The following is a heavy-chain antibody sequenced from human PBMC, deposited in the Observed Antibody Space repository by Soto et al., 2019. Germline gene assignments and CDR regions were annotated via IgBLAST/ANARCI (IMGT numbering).Heavy chain of an antibody. J-gene: IGHJ4*02. CDR3: VVVEGFKYYFDY. CDR1: GFTFTSSA. Sequence: SVKVSCKASGFTFTSSAVQWVRQARGQRLEWIGWIVVGSGNTNYAQKFQERVTITRDVSTSTAYMELSSLRSEDTAVYYCVVVEGFKYYFDYWGQGTLVTVSS. V-gene: IGHV1-58*01. CDR2: IVVGSGNT.